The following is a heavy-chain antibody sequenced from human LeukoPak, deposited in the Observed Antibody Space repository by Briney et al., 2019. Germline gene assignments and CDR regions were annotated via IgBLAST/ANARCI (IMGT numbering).Heavy chain of an antibody. J-gene: IGHJ4*02. CDR1: GDSVSSNSAA. Sequence: SQTLSLTCAISGDSVSSNSAAWNWIRQSPSRGLEWLGRTYYRSKWYNDYAVSVKSRITINPDTSKNQFSLQLNSVTAADTAVYYCARQGILTGYLNDYWGQGTLVTVSS. CDR3: ARQGILTGYLNDY. D-gene: IGHD3-9*01. CDR2: TYYRSKWYN. V-gene: IGHV6-1*01.